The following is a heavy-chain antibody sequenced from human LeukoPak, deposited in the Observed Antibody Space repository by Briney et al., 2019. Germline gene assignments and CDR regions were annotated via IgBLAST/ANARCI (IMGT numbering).Heavy chain of an antibody. Sequence: GGSLRLSCEASGFSFSQNWMSWVRQAPGKGLEWVANVNPDGSAKYYVDSVKGRFTISRDNAKNSLYLQMNSLRAEDTAVYYCARNRDGYKSLEFDYWGQGTLVTVSS. CDR2: VNPDGSAK. V-gene: IGHV3-7*05. CDR3: ARNRDGYKSLEFDY. D-gene: IGHD5-24*01. CDR1: GFSFSQNW. J-gene: IGHJ4*02.